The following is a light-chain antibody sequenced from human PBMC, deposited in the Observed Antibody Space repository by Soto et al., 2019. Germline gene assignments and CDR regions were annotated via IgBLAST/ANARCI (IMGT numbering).Light chain of an antibody. J-gene: IGLJ2*01. CDR1: SSDVGRYKY. CDR2: DVT. V-gene: IGLV2-14*03. Sequence: QSVLTQPASVSGAPGQSITISCTGTSSDVGRYKYVSWYQQHPGKAPKLMIYDVTNRPSGVSNRFSGSKSGNTASLTISGLQAEDEANYYCSSYTGSGTLVIFGGGTKLTV. CDR3: SSYTGSGTLVI.